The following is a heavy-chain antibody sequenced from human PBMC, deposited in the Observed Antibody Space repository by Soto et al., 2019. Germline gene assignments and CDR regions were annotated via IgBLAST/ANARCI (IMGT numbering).Heavy chain of an antibody. CDR3: ARLGSSGWYQGSDFDS. Sequence: QLQLQESGPGLVKPSETLSLTCTVSGGSISRNNHYWGWIRQSPGKGLEWIGSIPFSGSTNYNPSIKSRVRISMAASMNQFSLRMSSVTAADTAVFYCARLGSSGWYQGSDFDSWGQGLLVTVSS. CDR1: GGSISRNNHY. D-gene: IGHD6-19*01. CDR2: IPFSGST. V-gene: IGHV4-39*01. J-gene: IGHJ4*02.